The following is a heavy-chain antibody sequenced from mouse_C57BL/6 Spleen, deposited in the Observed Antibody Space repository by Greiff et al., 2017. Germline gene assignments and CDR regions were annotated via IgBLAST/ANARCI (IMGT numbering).Heavy chain of an antibody. D-gene: IGHD1-1*01. Sequence: DVQLVESGGGLVQPGGSLKLSCAASGFTFSDYYMYWVRQTPEKRLEWVAYISNGGGSTYYPDTVKGRFTISRDNAKNTLYLQMSRLKSEDTAVYYCARGGYYGRTYYFDYWGQGTTLTVSS. CDR2: ISNGGGST. CDR1: GFTFSDYY. J-gene: IGHJ2*01. V-gene: IGHV5-12*01. CDR3: ARGGYYGRTYYFDY.